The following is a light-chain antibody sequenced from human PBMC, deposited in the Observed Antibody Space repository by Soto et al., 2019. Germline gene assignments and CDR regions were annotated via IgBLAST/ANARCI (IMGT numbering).Light chain of an antibody. Sequence: DIQMTQSPSTLSASVGERVTITCRASQSISSWLAWYQQKPGKAPKLLIYKASSLESGVPSMFSGSGSGTEFTLTISSLQPDDFSTYYCQQYNSYLFGGGTKVEIK. V-gene: IGKV1-5*03. CDR2: KAS. CDR3: QQYNSYL. J-gene: IGKJ4*01. CDR1: QSISSW.